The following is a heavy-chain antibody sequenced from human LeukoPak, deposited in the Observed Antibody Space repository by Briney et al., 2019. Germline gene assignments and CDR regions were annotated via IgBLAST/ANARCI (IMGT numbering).Heavy chain of an antibody. CDR1: GFTFSSFA. CDR2: ISGGGGST. D-gene: IGHD4-23*01. J-gene: IGHJ4*02. V-gene: IGHV3-23*01. CDR3: AKSGPTTVVTEFDY. Sequence: PGGSLRLSCAASGFTFSSFAMSWVRQAPGKGLEWFSGISGGGGSTYSADSVKGRFTISRDNSKNTLYLQMNSLRAEDTAVYYCAKSGPTTVVTEFDYWGQGTLVTVSS.